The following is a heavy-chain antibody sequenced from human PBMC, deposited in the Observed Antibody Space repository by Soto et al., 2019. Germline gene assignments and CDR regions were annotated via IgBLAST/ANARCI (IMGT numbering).Heavy chain of an antibody. CDR1: GYTFTNYV. Sequence: QVQLVQSGAEVKKPGASVKVSCKASGYTFTNYVISWVRQAPGQGLEWMGWISTYNGNTNYAQKVQGRVTMATDTSTSTVYMELRSLRPDDTAVYYCARGYGTRMLRGERQGHYYGMDVWGQGTTVTVSS. CDR2: ISTYNGNT. D-gene: IGHD3-10*01. V-gene: IGHV1-18*01. CDR3: ARGYGTRMLRGERQGHYYGMDV. J-gene: IGHJ6*02.